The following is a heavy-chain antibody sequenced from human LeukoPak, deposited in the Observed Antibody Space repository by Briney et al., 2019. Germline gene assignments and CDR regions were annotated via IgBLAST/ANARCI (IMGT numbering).Heavy chain of an antibody. Sequence: SETLSLTCAVYGGSFSGYYWSWIRQPPGKGLEWIGEINHSGSTNYNPSLKSRVTIPVDTSKNQFSLKLSSVTAADTAVYYCARERYYDFWSAPIADYWGQGTLVTVSS. V-gene: IGHV4-34*01. CDR3: ARERYYDFWSAPIADY. D-gene: IGHD3-3*01. CDR2: INHSGST. CDR1: GGSFSGYY. J-gene: IGHJ4*02.